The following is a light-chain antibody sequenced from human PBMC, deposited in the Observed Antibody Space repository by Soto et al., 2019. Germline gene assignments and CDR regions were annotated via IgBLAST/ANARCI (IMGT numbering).Light chain of an antibody. CDR2: GAS. CDR1: QSVSTSY. Sequence: EIVLTQSPGTLSLSPGERATLSCRASQSVSTSYLAWYQQKPGQAPRLLIYGASSRATGIPDRFSGSGSGADFPLTISRLEPEDCAVYDCQQYGSVPLTFGGGTKVEIK. CDR3: QQYGSVPLT. V-gene: IGKV3-20*01. J-gene: IGKJ4*01.